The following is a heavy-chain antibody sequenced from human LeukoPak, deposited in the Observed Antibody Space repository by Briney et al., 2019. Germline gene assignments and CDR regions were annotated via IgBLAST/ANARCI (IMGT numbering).Heavy chain of an antibody. CDR2: IYHSWST. J-gene: IGHJ4*01. D-gene: IGHD3-22*01. V-gene: IGHV4-38-2*02. Sequence: SETLSLTCTVSGYSISSGYYWGWIRQPPGKGLEWIWSIYHSWSTYYNPSLKSRATISVDTSKNQFSLKLSSVTVADKAVYYCARAYAGSGYMRLGFHYWGHGAMVTVSS. CDR1: GYSISSGYY. CDR3: ARAYAGSGYMRLGFHY.